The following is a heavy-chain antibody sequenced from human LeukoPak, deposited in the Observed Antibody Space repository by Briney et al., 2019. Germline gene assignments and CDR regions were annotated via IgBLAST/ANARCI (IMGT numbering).Heavy chain of an antibody. CDR1: GFTFSSYA. J-gene: IGHJ5*02. CDR3: AKGGYYDSPQDP. D-gene: IGHD3-22*01. Sequence: GGSLRLSCAASGFTFSSYAMSWVRQAPGKGLEWVSAISGSGGSTYYADSVRGRFTISRDNSKNTLYLQMNGLRAEDTAVYYCAKGGYYDSPQDPWGQGTLVTVSS. V-gene: IGHV3-23*01. CDR2: ISGSGGST.